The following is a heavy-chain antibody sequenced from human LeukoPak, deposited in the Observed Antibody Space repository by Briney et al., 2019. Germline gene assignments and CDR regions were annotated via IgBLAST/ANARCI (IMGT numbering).Heavy chain of an antibody. Sequence: PGGSLRLSCAASGFTFSFYWMSWVRQAPGKGLEWVANMNRDGSEINYVDSVRGRFTISRDNAKKSFYLHMNGLRAGDTAVYYCARVTTVTPLYGMDLWGQGTTVTVSS. V-gene: IGHV3-7*01. D-gene: IGHD4-17*01. J-gene: IGHJ6*02. CDR1: GFTFSFYW. CDR2: MNRDGSEI. CDR3: ARVTTVTPLYGMDL.